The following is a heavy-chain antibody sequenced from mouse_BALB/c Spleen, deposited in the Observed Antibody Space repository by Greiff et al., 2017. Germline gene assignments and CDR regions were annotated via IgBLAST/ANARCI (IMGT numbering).Heavy chain of an antibody. CDR3: ARKDYGSSYDD. Sequence: VQLQQSGAELVKPGASVKLSCTASGFNIKDTYMHWVKQRPEQGLEWIGRIDPANGNTKYDPKFQGKATITADTSSNTAYLQLSSLTSEDTAVYYCARKDYGSSYDDWGQGTTLTVSS. V-gene: IGHV14-3*02. J-gene: IGHJ2*01. CDR1: GFNIKDTY. CDR2: IDPANGNT. D-gene: IGHD1-1*01.